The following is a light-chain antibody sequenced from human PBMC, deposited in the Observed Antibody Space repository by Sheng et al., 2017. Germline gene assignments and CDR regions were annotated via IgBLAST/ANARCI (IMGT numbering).Light chain of an antibody. CDR1: QSVDSSY. V-gene: IGKV3-20*01. Sequence: EIVLTQSPGTLSLSPGDRATLSCRASQSVDSSYFTWYQQSPGQAPRLLIYGASSRATGIPDRFNGSGSGTDFTLTISRLEPEDFAVYHCQQYSSSSGLTFGGGTKVEIK. J-gene: IGKJ4*01. CDR2: GAS. CDR3: QQYSSSSGLT.